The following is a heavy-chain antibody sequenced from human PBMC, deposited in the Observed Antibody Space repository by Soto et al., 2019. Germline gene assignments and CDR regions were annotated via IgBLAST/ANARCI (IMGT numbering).Heavy chain of an antibody. V-gene: IGHV3-30*18. Sequence: RGGSLRLACAASGFTFSSYGMHWVRQAPGKGLEWVAVISYDGSNKYYADSVKGRFTISRDHSKNTLYLQTNSLRAEDPAVYSCAKGIGGRENYYDSSGYYFDYCGQGTLVTVSS. J-gene: IGHJ4*02. D-gene: IGHD3-22*01. CDR2: ISYDGSNK. CDR1: GFTFSSYG. CDR3: AKGIGGRENYYDSSGYYFDY.